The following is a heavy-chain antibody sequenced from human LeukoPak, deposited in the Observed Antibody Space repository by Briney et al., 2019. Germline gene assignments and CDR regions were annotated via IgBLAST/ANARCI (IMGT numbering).Heavy chain of an antibody. J-gene: IGHJ3*02. V-gene: IGHV3-53*01. CDR1: GFTVSSNY. Sequence: PGGSLRLSCAASGFTVSSNYMSWVRQAPGKGLEWVSVIYSGGSTYYADSVKGRFTISRDNSKNTLYLQMNSLRAEDTAVYYCAGSSGWYEDAFDIWGQGTMVTVSS. CDR2: IYSGGST. D-gene: IGHD6-19*01. CDR3: AGSSGWYEDAFDI.